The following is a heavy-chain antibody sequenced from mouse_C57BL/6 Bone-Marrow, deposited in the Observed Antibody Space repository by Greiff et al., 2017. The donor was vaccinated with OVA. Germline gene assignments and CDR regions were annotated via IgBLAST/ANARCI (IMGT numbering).Heavy chain of an antibody. CDR2: IYPRSGNT. CDR1: GYTFTSYG. Sequence: VKLQQSGAELARPGASVKLSCKASGYTFTSYGISWVKQRTGQGLEWIGEIYPRSGNTYYNEKFKGKATLTADKSSSTAYMELRSLTSEDSAVYFCARWGPYYSNYVDYWGQGTTLTVSS. CDR3: ARWGPYYSNYVDY. D-gene: IGHD2-5*01. J-gene: IGHJ2*01. V-gene: IGHV1-81*01.